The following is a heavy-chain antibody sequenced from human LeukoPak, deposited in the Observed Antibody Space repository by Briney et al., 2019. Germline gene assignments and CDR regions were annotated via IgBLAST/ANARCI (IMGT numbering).Heavy chain of an antibody. CDR3: ARGLAFLEASSGSYYPFDY. CDR1: GFSVIAND. D-gene: IGHD3-10*01. J-gene: IGHJ4*02. CDR2: ISSSSSTI. Sequence: GGSLRLSCAASGFSVIANDMSWVRQAPGKGLEWVSYISSSSSTIYYADSVKGRFTISRDNAKNSLYLQMNSLRAEDTAVYYCARGLAFLEASSGSYYPFDYWGQGTLVTVSS. V-gene: IGHV3-11*04.